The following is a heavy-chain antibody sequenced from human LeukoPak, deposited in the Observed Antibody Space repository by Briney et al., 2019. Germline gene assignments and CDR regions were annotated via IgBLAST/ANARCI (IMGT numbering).Heavy chain of an antibody. CDR3: AGVGPRVNPDYYYYYMDV. D-gene: IGHD1-14*01. CDR1: GFTFSSYW. J-gene: IGHJ6*03. V-gene: IGHV3-7*01. CDR2: IKQDGSEK. Sequence: GGSLRLSCAASGFTFSSYWMSWLRQAPGKGLEWVANIKQDGSEKYYVDSVKGRFTISRDNAKNSLYLQMNSLRAEDTAVYYCAGVGPRVNPDYYYYYMDVWGKGTTVTVSS.